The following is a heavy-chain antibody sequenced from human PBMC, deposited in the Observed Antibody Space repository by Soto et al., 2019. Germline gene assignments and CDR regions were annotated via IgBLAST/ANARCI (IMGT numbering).Heavy chain of an antibody. V-gene: IGHV3-74*03. Sequence: GGSLILSCAASGFTFSSYWIHWVRQAPGKGLVWVSRINSDGSSTTYADSVKGRFTISRDNAKNTLFLQMNSLRAEDTAVYYGTAGPLYYNGLEVCGQATTVTV. CDR2: INSDGSST. CDR1: GFTFSSYW. D-gene: IGHD2-21*02. CDR3: TAGPLYYNGLEV. J-gene: IGHJ6*02.